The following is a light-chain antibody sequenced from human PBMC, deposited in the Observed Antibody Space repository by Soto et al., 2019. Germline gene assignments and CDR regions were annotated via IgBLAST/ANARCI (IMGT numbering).Light chain of an antibody. CDR1: QGISSY. CDR2: AAS. V-gene: IGKV1D-8*03. CDR3: HQSYSSPPT. J-gene: IGKJ1*01. Sequence: VIWMTQSPSLLSASTGDRVTISCRMSQGISSYLSCYQQKPGEAPKLLIYAASSLQSWVPSTFSGSRSGPDFTLTTSSLQHADFVTYYCHQSYSSPPTFGQGTKVDIK.